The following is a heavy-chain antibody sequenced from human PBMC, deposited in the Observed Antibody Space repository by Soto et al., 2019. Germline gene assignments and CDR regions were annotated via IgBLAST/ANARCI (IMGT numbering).Heavy chain of an antibody. Sequence: GGPLRLSCAASAFTVSRNYMRWVRPAPGKRLEWRTDIYSGRRTYYADYVQGRFTISRDNSKKTTYHPMNSLKAENPTAYQDGGNTVSRIRGKVWGKCATVAV. J-gene: IGHJ6*03. CDR3: GGNTVSRIRGKV. D-gene: IGHD4-4*01. CDR2: IYSGRRT. V-gene: IGHV3-66*01. CDR1: AFTVSRNY.